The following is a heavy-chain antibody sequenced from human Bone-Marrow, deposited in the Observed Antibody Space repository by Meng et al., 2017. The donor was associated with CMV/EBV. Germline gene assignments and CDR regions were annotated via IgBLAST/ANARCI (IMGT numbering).Heavy chain of an antibody. J-gene: IGHJ5*02. CDR1: GGSISSSSYY. V-gene: IGHV4-39*07. CDR2: IYYSGST. CDR3: ARRLPGGWFDP. D-gene: IGHD1-14*01. Sequence: ESLKISCTVSGGSISSSSYYWGWIRQPPGKGLEWIGSIYYSGSTYYNPSLKSRVTISVDTSKNQSSLKLSSVTAADTAVYYCARRLPGGWFDPWGQGTLVTVSS.